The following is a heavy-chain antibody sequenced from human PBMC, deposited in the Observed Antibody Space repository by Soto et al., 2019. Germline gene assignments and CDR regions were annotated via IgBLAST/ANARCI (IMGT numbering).Heavy chain of an antibody. V-gene: IGHV4-59*08. D-gene: IGHD5-18*01. Sequence: QVQLQESGPGLVKPSETLSLTCTVSGGSISSYYWSWIRQPPGKGLEWIGYIYYSGSTNYNPSLKSRVPISVDTAKTQSSLKLSSVTAADTAVYYCARRYGSCFDYWGQGTLVTVSS. CDR1: GGSISSYY. CDR3: ARRYGSCFDY. CDR2: IYYSGST. J-gene: IGHJ4*02.